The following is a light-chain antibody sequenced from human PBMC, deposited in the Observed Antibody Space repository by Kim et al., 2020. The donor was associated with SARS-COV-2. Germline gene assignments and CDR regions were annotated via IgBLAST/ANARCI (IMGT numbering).Light chain of an antibody. Sequence: QSALTQPPSASGSPGQSVTISCSGTSSDVCGYNFVSWYQQHPGNAPKLMNYEVSKRPSGVPDRFSGSKSGNTASLSVSGLQAEDEADYYCTSYAAISNFVFGTGTKVTVL. CDR2: EVS. CDR3: TSYAAISNFV. CDR1: SSDVCGYNF. V-gene: IGLV2-8*01. J-gene: IGLJ1*01.